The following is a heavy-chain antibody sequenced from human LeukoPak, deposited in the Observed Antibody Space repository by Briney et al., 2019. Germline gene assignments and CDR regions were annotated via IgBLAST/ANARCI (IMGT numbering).Heavy chain of an antibody. Sequence: GGSLRLSCAASGFTFNTYWMHWVRQAPGKGLEYVSAISSNGGSTYYADSVKGRFTISRDNSKNTLYLQMSSLRAEDTAVYYYAKAGTMTLSYFDYWGQGTLVTVSS. V-gene: IGHV3-64D*06. D-gene: IGHD3-22*01. CDR3: AKAGTMTLSYFDY. CDR2: ISSNGGST. CDR1: GFTFNTYW. J-gene: IGHJ4*02.